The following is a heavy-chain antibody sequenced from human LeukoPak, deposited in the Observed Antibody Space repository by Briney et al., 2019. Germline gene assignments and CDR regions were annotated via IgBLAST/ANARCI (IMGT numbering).Heavy chain of an antibody. Sequence: GASVKVSCKASGYTFTGYYLHWVRQAPGQGLEWMGWINPNSGATDYAQNFQGRVTMARDTSITTAYMELSSLRSDDTAVYYCARGLSETGISDWGQGTLVTVSS. CDR3: ARGLSETGISD. J-gene: IGHJ4*02. CDR2: INPNSGAT. V-gene: IGHV1-2*02. CDR1: GYTFTGYY. D-gene: IGHD3-9*01.